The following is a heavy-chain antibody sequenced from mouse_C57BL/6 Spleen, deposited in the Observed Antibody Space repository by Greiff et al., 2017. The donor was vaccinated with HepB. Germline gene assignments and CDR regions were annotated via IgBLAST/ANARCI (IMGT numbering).Heavy chain of an antibody. Sequence: QVQLQQSGAELVRPGTSVKVSCTASGYAFTNYLIEWVKQRPGQGLEWIGVINPGSGGTNYNEKFKGKATLTADKSSSTAYLQLSSLTSEDSAVYFCARGMNGVDCWGQGTTLTVSS. CDR3: ARGMNGVDC. CDR2: INPGSGGT. J-gene: IGHJ2*01. V-gene: IGHV1-54*01. CDR1: GYAFTNYL.